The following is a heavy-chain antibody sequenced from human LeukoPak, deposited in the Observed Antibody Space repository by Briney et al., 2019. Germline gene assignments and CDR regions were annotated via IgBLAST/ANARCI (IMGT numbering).Heavy chain of an antibody. Sequence: ASVKVSCKASGYTFTNYDIEWVRQSAGHGLEWLGWMNPNSGNTGYVQKFQGRVTMTRTTSINTAYMELSGLRSEDTAVYYCARYITGDGFDIWGQGTMVTVTS. D-gene: IGHD1-14*01. CDR1: GYTFTNYD. V-gene: IGHV1-8*01. J-gene: IGHJ3*02. CDR2: MNPNSGNT. CDR3: ARYITGDGFDI.